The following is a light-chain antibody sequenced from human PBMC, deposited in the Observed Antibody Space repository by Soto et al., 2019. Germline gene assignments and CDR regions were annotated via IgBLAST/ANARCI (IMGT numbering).Light chain of an antibody. CDR3: QQYGSSPCT. V-gene: IGKV3-20*01. CDR1: QSVSSSY. J-gene: IGKJ3*01. Sequence: IVLTQSQGTMSLSPGARATLSCRASQSVSSSYLAWYQQKPGQAPRLLIYGASRRATGIPDRFSGSGSGTDFTLTISRLEPEDFAVYYCQQYGSSPCTFGPGTKVDIK. CDR2: GAS.